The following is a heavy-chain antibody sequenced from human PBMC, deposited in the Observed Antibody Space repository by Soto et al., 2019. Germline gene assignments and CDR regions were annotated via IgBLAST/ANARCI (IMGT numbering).Heavy chain of an antibody. CDR1: GVSISNTSYY. CDR2: IYFSGST. J-gene: IGHJ4*02. V-gene: IGHV4-39*01. CDR3: ARHGSY. Sequence: SETLSLTCTVSGVSISNTSYYWGWIRQPPGKGLEWIGTIYFSGSTLYNPSLKSRLTISVDTSKNQFSLRLSSVTAADTAVYYCARHGSYWGQGTLVTVSS.